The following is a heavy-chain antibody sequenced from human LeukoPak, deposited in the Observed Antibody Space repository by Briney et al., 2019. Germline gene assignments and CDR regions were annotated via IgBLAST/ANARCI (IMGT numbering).Heavy chain of an antibody. CDR2: IYYSGST. D-gene: IGHD6-19*01. V-gene: IGHV4-39*07. CDR1: GGSISSSSYY. J-gene: IGHJ4*02. CDR3: ARRKYSSGWYYFDY. Sequence: SETLSLTCTVSGGSISSSSYYWGWIRQPPGKGLEWIGSIYYSGSTYYNPSLKSRDTISVDTSKNQFSLKLSSVTAADTAVYYCARRKYSSGWYYFDYWGQGTLVTVSS.